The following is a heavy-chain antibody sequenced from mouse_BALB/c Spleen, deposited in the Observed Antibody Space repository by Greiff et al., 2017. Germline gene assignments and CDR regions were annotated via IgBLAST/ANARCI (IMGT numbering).Heavy chain of an antibody. CDR3: TPAWFAY. J-gene: IGHJ3*01. Sequence: EVQVVESGGGLVQPGGSMKLSCVASGFTFSNYWMNWVRQSPEKGLEWVAEIRLKSNNYATHYAESVKGRFTISRDDSKSSVYLQMNNLRAEDTGSYYCTPAWFAYWGQGTLVTVSA. V-gene: IGHV6-6*02. CDR1: GFTFSNYW. CDR2: IRLKSNNYAT.